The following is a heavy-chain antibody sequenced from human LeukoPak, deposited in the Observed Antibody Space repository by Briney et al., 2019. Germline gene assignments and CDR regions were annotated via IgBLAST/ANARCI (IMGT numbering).Heavy chain of an antibody. V-gene: IGHV1-3*01. D-gene: IGHD1-26*01. J-gene: IGHJ4*02. Sequence: ASVKVSCKASGYTFTSYAMHWVRQAPGQRLEWMGWINAGNGNTKYSQKSQGRVTITRDTSASTAYMELSSLRSEDTAVYYCARDSSSGTFDYWGQGTLVTVSS. CDR1: GYTFTSYA. CDR2: INAGNGNT. CDR3: ARDSSSGTFDY.